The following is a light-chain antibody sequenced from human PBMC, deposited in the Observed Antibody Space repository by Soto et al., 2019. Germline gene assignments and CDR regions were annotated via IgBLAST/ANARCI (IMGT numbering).Light chain of an antibody. CDR1: QSVSNNY. J-gene: IGKJ1*01. CDR2: GAS. Sequence: EIVLTQSPGTLSLSPGERATLSCRASQSVSNNYLAWYQQNPGQPPRLLIYGASNRATGIPDRFSGSGSGTDFTLTISRLDPEDFAVYYCQQYGSSGTFGQGTKV. CDR3: QQYGSSGT. V-gene: IGKV3-20*01.